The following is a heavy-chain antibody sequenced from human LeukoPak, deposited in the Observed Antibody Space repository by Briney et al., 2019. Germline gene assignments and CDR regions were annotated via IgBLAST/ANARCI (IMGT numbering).Heavy chain of an antibody. CDR2: IYHSGST. D-gene: IGHD6-13*01. J-gene: IGHJ6*03. Sequence: SETLSLTCTVSGYSISSGYYWGWIRQPPGKGLEWIGSIYHSGSTNYNPSLKSRVTISVDTSKNQFSLKLSSVTAADTAVYYCARVQQLGSYYYYYYMDVWGKGTTVTVSS. CDR3: ARVQQLGSYYYYYYMDV. CDR1: GYSISSGYY. V-gene: IGHV4-38-2*02.